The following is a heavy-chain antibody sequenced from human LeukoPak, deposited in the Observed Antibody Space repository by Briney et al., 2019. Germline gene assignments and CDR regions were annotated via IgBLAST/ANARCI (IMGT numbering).Heavy chain of an antibody. J-gene: IGHJ4*02. CDR1: GGSISSGDYS. CDR2: IFHSRST. Sequence: SETLSLTCAVSGGSISSGDYSWSWIRQPPGKGLEWIGYIFHSRSTYYNPSLKSRVTISVDRSKNQFSLKLSSVTAADTAVYYCATETLAAAATDYWGQGTLVTVSS. CDR3: ATETLAAAATDY. D-gene: IGHD6-13*01. V-gene: IGHV4-30-2*01.